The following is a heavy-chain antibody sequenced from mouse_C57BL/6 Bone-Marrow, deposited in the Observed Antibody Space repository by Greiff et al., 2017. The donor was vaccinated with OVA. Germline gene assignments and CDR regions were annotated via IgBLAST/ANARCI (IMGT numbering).Heavy chain of an antibody. CDR2: INPYNGGT. Sequence: EVQLQQSGPVLVKPGASVKMSCKASGYTFTDYYMNWVKQSHGKSLEWIGVINPYNGGTSYNQKFKGKATLTVDKSSSTAYMELNSLTSEDSAVYYRASGDSSGPAWFAYWGQGTLVTVSA. D-gene: IGHD3-2*02. CDR1: GYTFTDYY. J-gene: IGHJ3*01. CDR3: ASGDSSGPAWFAY. V-gene: IGHV1-19*01.